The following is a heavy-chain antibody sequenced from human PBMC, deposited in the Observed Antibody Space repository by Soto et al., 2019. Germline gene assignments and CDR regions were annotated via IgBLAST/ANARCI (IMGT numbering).Heavy chain of an antibody. D-gene: IGHD2-21*02. CDR3: DREDDGGDRDYYGLDV. Sequence: QVQLQQSGPGLVEPSQTLSLTCAVSGGSISSEYFHWTWIRQSPGNGLEWIGYIHYTGSIMYNPSSKSRLTMAVDTTKNQFSLQLTSVTAADTAVYFCDREDDGGDRDYYGLDVWGQGTTVTVSS. CDR1: GGSISSEYFH. CDR2: IHYTGSI. J-gene: IGHJ6*02. V-gene: IGHV4-30-4*08.